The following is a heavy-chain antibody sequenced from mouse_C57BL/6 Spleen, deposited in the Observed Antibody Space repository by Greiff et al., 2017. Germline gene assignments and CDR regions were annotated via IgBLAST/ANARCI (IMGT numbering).Heavy chain of an antibody. J-gene: IGHJ4*01. Sequence: EVKLVESGGGLVKPGGSLKLSCAASGFTFSDYGMHWVRQAPEKGLEWVAYISSGSSTIYYADTVKGRFTISRDNAKNTLFLQMTSLRSEDTAMYYCARGRYYYGSSYDAMDYWGQGTSVTVSS. D-gene: IGHD1-1*01. V-gene: IGHV5-17*01. CDR3: ARGRYYYGSSYDAMDY. CDR2: ISSGSSTI. CDR1: GFTFSDYG.